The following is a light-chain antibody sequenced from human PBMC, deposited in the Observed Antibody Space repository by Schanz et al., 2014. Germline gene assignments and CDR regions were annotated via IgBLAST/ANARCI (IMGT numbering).Light chain of an antibody. V-gene: IGLV2-23*01. CDR2: EGS. J-gene: IGLJ3*02. CDR1: SSDVGGYNY. Sequence: QSALTQPPSASGSPGQSVTISCTGTSSDVGGYNYVSWYQQHPGKAPKLMIYEGSKRPSGVSNRISGSKSGNTASLTISGVQAEDEADYYCCSYAGSSTWVFGGGTKVTVL. CDR3: CSYAGSSTWV.